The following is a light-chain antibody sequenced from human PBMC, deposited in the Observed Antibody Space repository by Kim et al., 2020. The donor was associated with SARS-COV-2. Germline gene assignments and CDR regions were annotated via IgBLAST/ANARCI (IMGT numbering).Light chain of an antibody. CDR2: KAS. CDR1: QSVRTL. J-gene: IGKJ1*01. V-gene: IGKV1-5*03. CDR3: QQYDSYSWT. Sequence: DIQMTQSPSTLSAAVGDRVTIACRASQSVRTLLAWYQQKPGEVPKLLIYKASILESGVPSRFSGSGSGTEFTLTISSLQPDDFATYYCQQYDSYSWTFGQGTKLEIK.